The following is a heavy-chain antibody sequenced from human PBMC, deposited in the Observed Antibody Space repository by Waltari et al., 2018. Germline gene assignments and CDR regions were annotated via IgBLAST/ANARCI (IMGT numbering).Heavy chain of an antibody. CDR3: ARNLIWGAPFGY. V-gene: IGHV1-69*05. CDR2: IIPIFGTA. CDR1: GGTFSSYP. Sequence: QVQLVQSGAEVKKPGSSVKVSCKASGGTFSSYPNTWVRQAPGQGLEWMGGIIPIFGTANYAQKFQGRVTITTDESTSTAYMELSSLRSEDTAVYYCARNLIWGAPFGYWGQGTLVTVSS. D-gene: IGHD3-16*01. J-gene: IGHJ4*02.